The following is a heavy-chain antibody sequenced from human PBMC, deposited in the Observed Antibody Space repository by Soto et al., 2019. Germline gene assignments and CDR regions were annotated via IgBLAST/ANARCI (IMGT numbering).Heavy chain of an antibody. V-gene: IGHV3-21*01. CDR2: INSGSTHI. Sequence: EVQMVESGGGLVKPGGSLRLSCAASGFTFREYSMNWVRQAPGKGLEWVSSINSGSTHIFSSDSMKGRFTISRDNAKKSMYLQMDSLRVDDTAVYYCARERADGSIDYWGQETLVTVSS. J-gene: IGHJ4*02. CDR1: GFTFREYS. CDR3: ARERADGSIDY.